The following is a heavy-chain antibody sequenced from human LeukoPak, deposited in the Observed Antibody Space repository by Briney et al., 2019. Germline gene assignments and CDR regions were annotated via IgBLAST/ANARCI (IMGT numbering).Heavy chain of an antibody. Sequence: SETLSLTCTVSGGSISSYYWSWIRQPPGKGLEWIGSIYYSGSTNYNPSLKTRVTISVDKSKNQFSLKLSSVTAADTAVYYCARASHDYGDYSHLDYWGQGTLVTVSS. D-gene: IGHD4-17*01. CDR3: ARASHDYGDYSHLDY. CDR2: IYYSGST. V-gene: IGHV4-59*12. CDR1: GGSISSYY. J-gene: IGHJ4*02.